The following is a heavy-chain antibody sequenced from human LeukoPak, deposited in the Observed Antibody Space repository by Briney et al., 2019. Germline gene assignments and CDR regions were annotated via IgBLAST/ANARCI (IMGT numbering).Heavy chain of an antibody. V-gene: IGHV4-59*01. D-gene: IGHD3-10*01. J-gene: IGHJ6*03. CDR3: ARELPITMVRGVPYYYMDV. CDR1: GGSISSYH. CDR2: IYYSGST. Sequence: SETLSLTCTVSGGSISSYHWSWIRQPPGKGLDWIGYIYYSGSTNYNPSLKSRVTISVDTSKNQFSLKLSSVTAADTAVYYCARELPITMVRGVPYYYMDVWGKGTTVTVSS.